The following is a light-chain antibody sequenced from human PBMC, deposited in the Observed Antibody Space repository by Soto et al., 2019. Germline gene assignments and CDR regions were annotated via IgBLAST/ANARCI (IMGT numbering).Light chain of an antibody. Sequence: ILLTQSPATLSLSPGERATLSCRASQSVSSYLAWYQQKPGQAPRLLIYDASNRATGIPARFSGSGSGTEFNLTISSLQSEDFGVYYCQQYNNWPRATFGGGTKVDIK. V-gene: IGKV3D-15*01. CDR2: DAS. CDR3: QQYNNWPRAT. CDR1: QSVSSY. J-gene: IGKJ4*01.